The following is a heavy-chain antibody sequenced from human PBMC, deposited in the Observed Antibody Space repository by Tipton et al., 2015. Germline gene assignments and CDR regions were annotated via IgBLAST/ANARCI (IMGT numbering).Heavy chain of an antibody. J-gene: IGHJ5*02. D-gene: IGHD2-2*01. Sequence: TLSLTCAVSGGSISSGNWWSWVRQPPGKGLEWIGEIYHSGSTNYNPSLESRVTISVDKSKNQFSLKLSSVTAADTAVYYCARVNCISTSCYVGAWFDPWGQGTLVTVSS. V-gene: IGHV4-4*02. CDR2: IYHSGST. CDR1: GGSISSGNW. CDR3: ARVNCISTSCYVGAWFDP.